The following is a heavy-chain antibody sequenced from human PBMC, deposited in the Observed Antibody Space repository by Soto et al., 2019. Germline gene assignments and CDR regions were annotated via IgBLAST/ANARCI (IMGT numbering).Heavy chain of an antibody. CDR2: ISGSGGST. D-gene: IGHD2-15*01. CDR1: GFTFSSYA. CDR3: AKAVGYCSGGSCYYPVFFDY. V-gene: IGHV3-23*01. J-gene: IGHJ4*02. Sequence: GGSLRLSCAASGFTFSSYAMSWVRQAPGKGLEWVSAISGSGGSTYYADSVKGRFTISRDNSKSTLYLQMNSLRAEDTAVHYCAKAVGYCSGGSCYYPVFFDYWGQGTPVTVSS.